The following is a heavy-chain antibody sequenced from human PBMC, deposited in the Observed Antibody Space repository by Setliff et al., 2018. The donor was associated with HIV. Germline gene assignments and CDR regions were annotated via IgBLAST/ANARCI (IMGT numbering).Heavy chain of an antibody. D-gene: IGHD4-17*01. CDR3: ARENHGDYDY. Sequence: GGSLRLSCAASGFTFSSYWMSWVRQAPGKGLEWVASIKQDGSEKYYVDSVKGRFTISRDNAKNSLHLQMNSLRAEDTAVYDCARENHGDYDYWGQGTLVTVSS. CDR2: IKQDGSEK. J-gene: IGHJ4*02. V-gene: IGHV3-7*03. CDR1: GFTFSSYW.